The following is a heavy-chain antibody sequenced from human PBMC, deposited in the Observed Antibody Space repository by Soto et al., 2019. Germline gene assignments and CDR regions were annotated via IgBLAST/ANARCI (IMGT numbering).Heavy chain of an antibody. CDR2: IRGSGGST. CDR3: AKAPAYSNYPYYFHY. V-gene: IGHV3-23*01. J-gene: IGHJ4*02. CDR1: GFTFSSDA. D-gene: IGHD4-4*01. Sequence: GGSLRLSCAASGFTFSSDAMSWVRHAPGNGLEWVSAIRGSGGSTYYADSVKGRFTISRDTSKNTLYLQMNSLRAEDTAVYYCAKAPAYSNYPYYFHYWGQGTLVTVSS.